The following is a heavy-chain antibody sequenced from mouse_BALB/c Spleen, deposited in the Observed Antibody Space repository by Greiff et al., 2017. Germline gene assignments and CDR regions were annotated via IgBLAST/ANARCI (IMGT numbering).Heavy chain of an antibody. Sequence: VKLQESGPGLVAPSQSLSITCTVSGFSLTSYGVHWVRQPPGKGLEWLGVIWAGGSTNYNSALMSRLSISKDNSKSQVFLKMNSLQTDDTAMYYCAREYYGSSYWFAYWGQGTLVTVSA. CDR1: GFSLTSYG. D-gene: IGHD1-1*01. CDR3: AREYYGSSYWFAY. V-gene: IGHV2-9*02. J-gene: IGHJ3*01. CDR2: IWAGGST.